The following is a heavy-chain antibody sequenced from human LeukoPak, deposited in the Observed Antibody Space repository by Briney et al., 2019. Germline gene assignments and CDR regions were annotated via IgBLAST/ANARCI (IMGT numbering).Heavy chain of an antibody. CDR3: AKGSRYNGGDYYDSSGYTPFDY. CDR2: ISGSGGST. D-gene: IGHD3-22*01. Sequence: GGSLRLSCAASGSTFSSYAMSWVRQAPGKGLEWVSAISGSGGSTYYADSVKGRFTISRDNSKNTLYLQMNSLRAEDTAVYYCAKGSRYNGGDYYDSSGYTPFDYWGQGTLVTVSS. CDR1: GSTFSSYA. J-gene: IGHJ4*02. V-gene: IGHV3-23*01.